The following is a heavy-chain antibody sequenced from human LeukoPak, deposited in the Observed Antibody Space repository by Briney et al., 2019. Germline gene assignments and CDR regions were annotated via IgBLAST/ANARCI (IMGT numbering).Heavy chain of an antibody. D-gene: IGHD6-13*01. Sequence: SDTLSLLCTVSGRSLKRGGYFWRWIRQHPGKGLEWIGYIYYSRRTYYKPSLKSRVNISVDTSKNQLSLKLSSLTAPDTSVYYGAAYSSSWYSCDYYGMDAWGKGTTVTVSS. J-gene: IGHJ6*04. CDR1: GRSLKRGGYF. CDR3: AAYSSSWYSCDYYGMDA. V-gene: IGHV4-31*03. CDR2: IYYSRRT.